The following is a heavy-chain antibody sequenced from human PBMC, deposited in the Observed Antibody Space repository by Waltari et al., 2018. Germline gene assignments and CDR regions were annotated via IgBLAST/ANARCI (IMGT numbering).Heavy chain of an antibody. D-gene: IGHD2-21*01. V-gene: IGHV3-21*01. CDR2: IISSSSYI. CDR1: GFTFSSYS. J-gene: IGHJ4*02. CDR3: ARDREAYCGGDCYSFDY. Sequence: EVQLVESGGGLVKPGGSLRLSCAASGFTFSSYSMNWVRQAPGKGLEWVSSIISSSSYIYYADSVKGRFTISRDNAKNSLYLQMNSLRAEDTAVYYCARDREAYCGGDCYSFDYWGQGTLVTVSS.